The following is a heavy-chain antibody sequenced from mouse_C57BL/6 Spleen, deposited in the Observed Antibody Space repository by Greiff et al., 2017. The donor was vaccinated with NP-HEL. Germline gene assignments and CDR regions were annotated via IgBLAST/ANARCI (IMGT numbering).Heavy chain of an antibody. V-gene: IGHV1-55*01. D-gene: IGHD2-10*02. Sequence: VQLQQSGAELVKPGASVKMSCKASGYTFTSYWITWVKQRPGQGLEWIGDIYPGSGSTNYNEKFKSKATLTVDTSSSTAYMQLSSLTSADSAVYYCARRGGYGNPAWFAYWGQGTLVTVSA. CDR3: ARRGGYGNPAWFAY. CDR2: IYPGSGST. J-gene: IGHJ3*01. CDR1: GYTFTSYW.